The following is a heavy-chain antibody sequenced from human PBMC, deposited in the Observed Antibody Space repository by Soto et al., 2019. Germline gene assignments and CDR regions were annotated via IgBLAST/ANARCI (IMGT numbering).Heavy chain of an antibody. CDR1: GGSISSGDYY. J-gene: IGHJ3*02. V-gene: IGHV4-30-4*01. Sequence: QVQLQESGPGLVKPSQTLSLTCTVSGGSISSGDYYWSWIRQPPGKGLEWIGYIYYSGSTSYNPSLKIRVTRSVDTSTNRFSLKLSSVTAAHTAVYYCAHYRSGRAFAIWGPGTMVTVSS. CDR3: AHYRSGRAFAI. CDR2: IYYSGST. D-gene: IGHD6-19*01.